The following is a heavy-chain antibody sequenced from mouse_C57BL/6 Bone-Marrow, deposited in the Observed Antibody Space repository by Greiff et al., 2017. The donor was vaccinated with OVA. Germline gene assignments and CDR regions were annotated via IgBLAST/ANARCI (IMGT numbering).Heavy chain of an antibody. J-gene: IGHJ2*01. CDR1: GFTFRSYA. CDR2: ISDGGSYT. V-gene: IGHV5-4*01. D-gene: IGHD3-3*01. CDR3: ARDGGTGSYFDY. Sequence: DVQLVASWGGLVKPGGSLTLSCAASGFTFRSYAMSWVRQTPEKRLEWVATISDGGSYTYYPDNVKGRFTISRDNAKNNRYLQRSHLKSEDTAMYYCARDGGTGSYFDYWGKGTTLTVSS.